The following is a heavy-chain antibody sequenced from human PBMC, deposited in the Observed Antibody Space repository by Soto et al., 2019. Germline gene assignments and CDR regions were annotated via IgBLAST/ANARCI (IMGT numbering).Heavy chain of an antibody. V-gene: IGHV3-33*01. Sequence: GGSLRLSCAASGFSFSSYGMHWVRQAPGKGLEWVAFIWYDGNNKYYADSVKGRFTISRDNSKNTLYLQMNNLRAEDTAVYYCARDPYLSSPNWFDPWAQGTLVTVSS. CDR2: IWYDGNNK. J-gene: IGHJ5*02. CDR3: ARDPYLSSPNWFDP. CDR1: GFSFSSYG. D-gene: IGHD3-10*01.